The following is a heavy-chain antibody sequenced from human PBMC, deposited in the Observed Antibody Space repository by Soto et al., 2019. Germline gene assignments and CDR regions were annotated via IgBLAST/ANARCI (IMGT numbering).Heavy chain of an antibody. Sequence: QVQLVQSGAEVKKPGSSVKVSCKASGGTFSSYTISWVRQAPGQGLEWMGRIIPILGIANYAQKFQGRVTITADKSTSTAYMELRILRSEDTAVYYCARDAVDSVVVTASYFDYWGQGTLVTVSS. CDR1: GGTFSSYT. J-gene: IGHJ4*02. CDR2: IIPILGIA. D-gene: IGHD2-21*02. V-gene: IGHV1-69*08. CDR3: ARDAVDSVVVTASYFDY.